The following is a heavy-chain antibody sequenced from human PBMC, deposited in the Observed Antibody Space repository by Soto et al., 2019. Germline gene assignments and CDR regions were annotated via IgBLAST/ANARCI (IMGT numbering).Heavy chain of an antibody. Sequence: SETLSLTCTVSGGSISSGGYYWSWIRQHPGKGLEWIGYIYYSGSTYYNPSLKSRVIISVDTSKNQFSLKLSSVTAADTAVYYCARGRDGYRPAYNWFDPWGQGTLVTVS. J-gene: IGHJ5*02. CDR3: ARGRDGYRPAYNWFDP. CDR1: GGSISSGGYY. V-gene: IGHV4-31*03. CDR2: IYYSGST. D-gene: IGHD5-12*01.